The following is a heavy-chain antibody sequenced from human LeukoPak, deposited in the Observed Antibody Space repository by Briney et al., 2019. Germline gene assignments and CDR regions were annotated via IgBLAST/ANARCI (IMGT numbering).Heavy chain of an antibody. J-gene: IGHJ4*02. D-gene: IGHD3-16*02. CDR1: GGSISSSSSY. CDR3: ARHVHDYIWASYLHWRFDY. V-gene: IGHV4-39*01. Sequence: SETLSLTCTVSGGSISSSSSYWGWVRPPPGKGLEWIGSIYYSGSTYYNPSLKSRVTISVDTPKNQFSLKLSSVTAADTAVYYCARHVHDYIWASYLHWRFDYWGQGTLVTVSS. CDR2: IYYSGST.